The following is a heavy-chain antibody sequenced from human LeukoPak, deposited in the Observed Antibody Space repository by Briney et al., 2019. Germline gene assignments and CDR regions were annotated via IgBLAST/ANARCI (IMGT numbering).Heavy chain of an antibody. Sequence: SETLSLTCTVSGDSFSSHYWTWIRQPPGKGLEWIGYISYRGSTNYNPSLKSRVTISIDTSKNQFSLRLSSVTAADTDVYYCARDLVTVTKGFDIWGQGKMVSVSS. CDR2: ISYRGST. V-gene: IGHV4-59*11. CDR1: GDSFSSHY. J-gene: IGHJ3*02. D-gene: IGHD4-17*01. CDR3: ARDLVTVTKGFDI.